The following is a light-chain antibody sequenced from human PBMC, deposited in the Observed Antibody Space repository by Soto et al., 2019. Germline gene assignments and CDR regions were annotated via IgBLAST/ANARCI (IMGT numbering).Light chain of an antibody. J-gene: IGKJ1*01. Sequence: DIHMTQSPSSLSASVGDRVTITCRASQSISGYLNRYQQKPGKDTKLLIYAASSLQSGVPSRFSGSGFGADFTLTISSLQPEDFATYYCQQIYSIPWTFCRGTKVEIK. CDR3: QQIYSIPWT. CDR1: QSISGY. CDR2: AAS. V-gene: IGKV1-39*01.